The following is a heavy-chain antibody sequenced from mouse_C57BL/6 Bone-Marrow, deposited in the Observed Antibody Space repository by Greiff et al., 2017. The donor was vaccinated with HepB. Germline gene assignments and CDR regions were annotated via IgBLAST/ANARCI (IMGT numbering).Heavy chain of an antibody. D-gene: IGHD1-1*01. CDR3: ASSHYYGSSYGAY. CDR2: IDPSDSYT. J-gene: IGHJ3*01. CDR1: GYTFTSYW. V-gene: IGHV1-59*01. Sequence: QVQLQQPGAELVRPGTSVKLSCKASGYTFTSYWMHWVKQRPGQGLEWIGVIDPSDSYTNYNQKFKGKATLTVDTSSSTAYIQLSSLTSEDSAVYSCASSHYYGSSYGAYWGQGTLVTVSS.